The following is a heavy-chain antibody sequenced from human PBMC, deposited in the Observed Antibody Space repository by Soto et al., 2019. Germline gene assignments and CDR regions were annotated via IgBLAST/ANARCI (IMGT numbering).Heavy chain of an antibody. CDR2: ISYDGSNK. CDR1: GFTFSSYA. CDR3: AREIPGSPFRH. D-gene: IGHD2-15*01. V-gene: IGHV3-30-3*01. J-gene: IGHJ4*02. Sequence: PGGSLRLSCAASGFTFSSYATHWVRQAPGKGLEWVAVISYDGSNKYYADSVKGRFTISRDNSKNTLYLQMNSLRAEDTAVYYCAREIPGSPFRHWGQGTLVTVSS.